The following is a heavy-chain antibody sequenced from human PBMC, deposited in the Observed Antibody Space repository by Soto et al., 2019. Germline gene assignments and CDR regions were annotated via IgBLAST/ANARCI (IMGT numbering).Heavy chain of an antibody. J-gene: IGHJ5*02. CDR3: ARGSGLRHYRPRINWSDP. CDR1: GGSISSHY. CDR2: IYVCGTS. Sequence: SETLSLTCTVSGGSISSHYWSWIRQPPGRGLEWNEHIYVCGTSDYNPSMKSRLTISVATSKNQFSLRLRSVIAADTSVYYCARGSGLRHYRPRINWSDPWGQGTLATVS. V-gene: IGHV4-59*11. D-gene: IGHD3-3*01.